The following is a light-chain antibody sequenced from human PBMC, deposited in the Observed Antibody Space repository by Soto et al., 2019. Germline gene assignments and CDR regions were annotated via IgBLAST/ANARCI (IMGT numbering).Light chain of an antibody. CDR1: QSVSNY. V-gene: IGKV3-11*01. J-gene: IGKJ5*01. Sequence: IVLTQSPATLSLSPGERATLSCRASQSVSNYLAWYQQKPGQAPRLLIYDASNRATGIPARFSGSGSGTDFTLTISSLEPEDFVVYYCQQRSNWPPITFGQGTRLEIK. CDR2: DAS. CDR3: QQRSNWPPIT.